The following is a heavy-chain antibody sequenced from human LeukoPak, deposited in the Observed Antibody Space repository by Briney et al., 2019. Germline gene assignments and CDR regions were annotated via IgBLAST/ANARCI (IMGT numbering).Heavy chain of an antibody. V-gene: IGHV4-61*01. CDR3: ARLSTVTTSFDY. CDR2: VHKSGRT. D-gene: IGHD4-17*01. Sequence: PSETLSPTCTVSSASPSRDLWSSSSHFWSWMRQPPGSALEGIGYVHKSGRTNYTPSLKSRVTISLDTSKNQFSLNLRSVNSADTAVYYCARLSTVTTSFDYWGQGTLVTVSS. J-gene: IGHJ4*02. CDR1: SASPSRDLWSSSSHF.